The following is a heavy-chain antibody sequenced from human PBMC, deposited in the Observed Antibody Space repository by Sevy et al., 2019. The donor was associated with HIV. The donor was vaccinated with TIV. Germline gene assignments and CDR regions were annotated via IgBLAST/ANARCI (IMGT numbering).Heavy chain of an antibody. J-gene: IGHJ4*02. V-gene: IGHV3-30-3*02. CDR3: AKCGGDCYSRGYFDY. Sequence: GGSLRLSCAVSGFTFSSYSMHWVRQAPGKGLEWVTVISYDGSNKYYADSVKDRFTISRDNLKNTLYLQMNSLRAEDTAVYYCAKCGGDCYSRGYFDYWGQCTLVTVSS. D-gene: IGHD2-21*02. CDR1: GFTFSSYS. CDR2: ISYDGSNK.